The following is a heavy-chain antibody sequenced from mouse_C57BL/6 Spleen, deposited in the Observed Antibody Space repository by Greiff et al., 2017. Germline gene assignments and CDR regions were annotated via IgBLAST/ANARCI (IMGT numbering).Heavy chain of an antibody. Sequence: QVQLQQPGAELVMPGASVKLSCKASGYTFTSYWMHWVKQRPGQGLEWIGEIDPSDSYTNYNQKFKGKSTLTVDKSSNTAYMQLSSLTSEDSAVFYCARPEYGSSSWYFDVWGTGTTVTVSS. V-gene: IGHV1-69*01. CDR1: GYTFTSYW. J-gene: IGHJ1*03. CDR2: IDPSDSYT. CDR3: ARPEYGSSSWYFDV. D-gene: IGHD1-1*01.